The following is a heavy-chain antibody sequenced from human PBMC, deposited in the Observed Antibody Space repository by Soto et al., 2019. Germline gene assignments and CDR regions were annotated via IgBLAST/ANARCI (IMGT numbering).Heavy chain of an antibody. CDR3: ARGPHSGEYIPY. J-gene: IGHJ4*02. CDR2: VYYNGIT. Sequence: QVQLQESGPGLVKPSETLSLTCTVSGDSISYSHWSWIRQPPGKGPEWIGYVYYNGITSSNPSLTSRVTISVDTSKNRLSLKLTSVTAADTAVYFCARGPHSGEYIPYWGQGMLVTVSS. D-gene: IGHD4-17*01. V-gene: IGHV4-59*01. CDR1: GDSISYSH.